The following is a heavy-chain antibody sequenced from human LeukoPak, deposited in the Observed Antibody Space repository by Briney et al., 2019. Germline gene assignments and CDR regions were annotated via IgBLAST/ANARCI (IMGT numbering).Heavy chain of an antibody. D-gene: IGHD4/OR15-4a*01. V-gene: IGHV3-30*18. CDR2: ISSDRGNT. Sequence: GRSLRLSCAASGFTFSSYDIHWVRQAPGKGLEWVALISSDRGNTYFAHSVKGRFTISTDNSKNTLYLQMNSLRPEDTAVYYYAKCCPMDVWGQGTTVTVSS. J-gene: IGHJ6*02. CDR3: AKCCPMDV. CDR1: GFTFSSYD.